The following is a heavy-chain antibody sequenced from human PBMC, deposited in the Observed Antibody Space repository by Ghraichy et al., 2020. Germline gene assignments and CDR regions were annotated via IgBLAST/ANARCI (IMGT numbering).Heavy chain of an antibody. J-gene: IGHJ5*02. CDR1: GYTFTSYD. CDR3: ARAPIGYCSSTSCPRLFDP. V-gene: IGHV1-8*01. Sequence: ASVKVSCKASGYTFTSYDINWVRQATGQGLEWMGWMNPNSGNTGYAQKFQGRVTMTRNTSISTAYMELSSLRSEDTAVYYCARAPIGYCSSTSCPRLFDPWGQGTLVTVSS. D-gene: IGHD2-2*01. CDR2: MNPNSGNT.